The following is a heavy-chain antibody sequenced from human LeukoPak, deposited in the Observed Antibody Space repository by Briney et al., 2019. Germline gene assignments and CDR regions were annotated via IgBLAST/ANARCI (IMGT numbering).Heavy chain of an antibody. D-gene: IGHD2-2*01. CDR3: ARLVVVVPAAIDAFDI. CDR1: GFTFSSYA. Sequence: GGSLRLSCAASGFTFSSYAMSWVRQAPGKGLEWVANIKQDGSEKYYVDSVKGRFTISRDNAKNSLYLQMNSLRAEDTAVYYCARLVVVVPAAIDAFDIWGQGTMVTVSS. V-gene: IGHV3-7*01. CDR2: IKQDGSEK. J-gene: IGHJ3*02.